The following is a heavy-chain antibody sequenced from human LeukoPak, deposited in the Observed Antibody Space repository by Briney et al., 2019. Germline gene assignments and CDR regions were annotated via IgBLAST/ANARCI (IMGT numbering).Heavy chain of an antibody. J-gene: IGHJ1*01. CDR1: GGSFSGYY. D-gene: IGHD3-22*01. Sequence: TPSETLSLTCAVYGGSFSGYYWSWIRQPPGKGLEWIGDIFIVGGPTSSSLKSRLTISLDTSKNQFSLKVNSVTAADTAVYCCARRRYYDSTGYLDWGQGTLVSISP. CDR2: IFIVGGP. CDR3: ARRRYYDSTGYLD. V-gene: IGHV4-34*12.